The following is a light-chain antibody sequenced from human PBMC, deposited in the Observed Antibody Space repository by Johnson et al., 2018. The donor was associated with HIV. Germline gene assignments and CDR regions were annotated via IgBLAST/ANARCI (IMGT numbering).Light chain of an antibody. CDR3: GTWDSSLSAV. J-gene: IGLJ1*01. V-gene: IGLV1-51*01. CDR2: DTI. Sequence: QSVLAQPPSVSAAPGQKVTISFSGSSSNIGSHYVSWYQQVPGTAPRLVIYDTIKRHSGIPDRFSGSKSGTSATLGITGLQTGDEADYYCGTWDSSLSAVFGTGTKVTGL. CDR1: SSNIGSHY.